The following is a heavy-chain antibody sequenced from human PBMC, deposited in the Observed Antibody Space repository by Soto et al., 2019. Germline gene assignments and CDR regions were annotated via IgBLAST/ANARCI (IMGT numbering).Heavy chain of an antibody. Sequence: SETLSLTCAVYGGSFSGYYWSWIRQPPGKGLEWIGEINHSGSTNYNPSLKSRVTISVDTSKNQFSLKLSSVTAADMAVYYCARSIGALGYFQHWGQGTLVTSPQ. D-gene: IGHD3-10*01. CDR3: ARSIGALGYFQH. V-gene: IGHV4-34*01. J-gene: IGHJ1*01. CDR2: INHSGST. CDR1: GGSFSGYY.